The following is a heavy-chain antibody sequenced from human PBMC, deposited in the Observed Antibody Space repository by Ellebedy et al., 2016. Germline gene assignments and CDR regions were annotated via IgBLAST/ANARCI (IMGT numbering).Heavy chain of an antibody. CDR3: ARGRWGDFDY. CDR1: GGSISSGGYY. D-gene: IGHD3-16*01. Sequence: SETLSLTCTVSGGSISSGGYYWGWIRQHPGKGLEWIGYIYYSGSTYYNPSLKSRVTISEETSKNRFSLHLSSVTAADTAVYYCARGRWGDFDYWGQGALVTVSS. V-gene: IGHV4-31*03. CDR2: IYYSGST. J-gene: IGHJ4*02.